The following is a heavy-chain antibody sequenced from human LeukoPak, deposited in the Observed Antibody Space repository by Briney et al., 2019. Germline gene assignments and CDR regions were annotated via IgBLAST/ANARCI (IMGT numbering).Heavy chain of an antibody. Sequence: PGGSLRLSCAASGFTVSSNYMSWVRQAPGKGLEWVSVIYSGGSTYYADSVKGRFTISRDNSKNTLYLQMNSLRAEDTAVYYCARHMVRGVIGPLDYWGQGTLVTVSS. CDR3: ARHMVRGVIGPLDY. J-gene: IGHJ4*02. CDR2: IYSGGST. CDR1: GFTVSSNY. D-gene: IGHD3-10*01. V-gene: IGHV3-66*04.